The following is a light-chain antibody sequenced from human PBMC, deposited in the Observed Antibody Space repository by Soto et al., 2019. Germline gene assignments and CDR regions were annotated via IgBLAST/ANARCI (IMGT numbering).Light chain of an antibody. CDR3: QQRSNWPPPPIT. V-gene: IGKV3-11*01. CDR2: DAS. Sequence: EVVLSQSPDTLSLSPGERATLSCSASQSVSTYLAWYQQKPGQAPRLLIYDASNRATGIPARFSGSGSGTDFTLTISSLEPEDFAVYYCQQRSNWPPPPITFGQGTRLEIK. CDR1: QSVSTY. J-gene: IGKJ5*01.